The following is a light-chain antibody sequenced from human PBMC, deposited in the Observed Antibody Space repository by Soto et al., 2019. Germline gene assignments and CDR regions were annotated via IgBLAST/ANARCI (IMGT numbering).Light chain of an antibody. CDR3: QQYHEYW. CDR1: HNISSH. Sequence: DIRVTPSPSSLAASVGDRATLACRTSHNISSHFNWYRQKPAKAPKLLIFAASSLQSGDPSRFSGSGSGTEFTLTISSLQPDDFATYYCQQYHEYWFGQGTKVDIK. J-gene: IGKJ1*01. V-gene: IGKV1-39*01. CDR2: AAS.